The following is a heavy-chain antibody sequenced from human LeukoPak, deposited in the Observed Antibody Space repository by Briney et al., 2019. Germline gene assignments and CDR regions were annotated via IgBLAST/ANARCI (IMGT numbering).Heavy chain of an antibody. CDR1: GYTFTSYG. CDR3: ARGGSSTTCDY. D-gene: IGHD2-2*01. V-gene: IGHV1-18*01. J-gene: IGHJ4*02. Sequence: ASVKVSCKASGYTFTSYGITWVRQAPGQGLEWMGWISAYNGYTNYAQKPQGRVTMTTDTSTSTAYMELKTLRSDDTAVYFCARGGSSTTCDYWGQGTLVTVSS. CDR2: ISAYNGYT.